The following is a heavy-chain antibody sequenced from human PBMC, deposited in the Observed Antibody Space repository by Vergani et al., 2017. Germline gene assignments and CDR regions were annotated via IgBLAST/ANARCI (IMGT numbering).Heavy chain of an antibody. V-gene: IGHV1-2*02. CDR1: GYTFTGYY. D-gene: IGHD3-22*01. Sequence: QVQLVQSGAEVKKPGASVKVSCKASGYTFTGYYMHWVRQAPGQGLEWMGWINPNSGGTNYAQKFQGRVTMTRDTSISTAYMELSRLRSDDTAVYYCARGRWDSSGYYPGDWFDPWGQGTLVTVSS. CDR2: INPNSGGT. CDR3: ARGRWDSSGYYPGDWFDP. J-gene: IGHJ5*02.